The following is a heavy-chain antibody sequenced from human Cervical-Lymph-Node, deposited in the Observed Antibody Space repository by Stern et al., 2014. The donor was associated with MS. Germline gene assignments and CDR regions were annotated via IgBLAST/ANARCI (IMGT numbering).Heavy chain of an antibody. CDR2: IYPADSDT. CDR1: GYSFSHFW. V-gene: IGHV5-51*01. D-gene: IGHD3-22*01. CDR3: VRRRDSDSYDTVDI. Sequence: DQLVQSGAEVKKPGESLKISCKTSGYSFSHFWIGWVRQMPGKGLEWVGIIYPADSDTTYSPSFQGQVTISADVSISTAYLQWSSLKASDTAMYYCVRRRDSDSYDTVDIWGQGKMLTVS. J-gene: IGHJ3*02.